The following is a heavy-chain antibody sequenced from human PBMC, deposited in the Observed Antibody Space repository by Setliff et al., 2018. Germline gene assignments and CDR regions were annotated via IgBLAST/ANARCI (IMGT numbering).Heavy chain of an antibody. J-gene: IGHJ6*04. Sequence: ASVKVSCKASGYASTGHYIHWVRQAPGQGLEWMGWINPRTGVTNYARNFQGRVTMTRDTSITTVYVDLSRLKSDDTAVYYCARGTDYHGSGSYWAKDVWGKGTTVTVSS. V-gene: IGHV1-2*02. CDR2: INPRTGVT. CDR3: ARGTDYHGSGSYWAKDV. D-gene: IGHD3-10*01. CDR1: GYASTGHY.